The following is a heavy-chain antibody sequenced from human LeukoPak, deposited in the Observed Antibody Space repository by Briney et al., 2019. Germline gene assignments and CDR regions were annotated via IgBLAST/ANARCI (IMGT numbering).Heavy chain of an antibody. D-gene: IGHD4-17*01. CDR3: ARDTADNYGDYGLFDY. CDR2: ISSSGSTI. CDR1: GFTFSDYH. Sequence: GGSLRLSCAASGFTFSDYHMSWIRQAPGKGLEWVSYISSSGSTIYYADSVKGRFTISRDNAKNSLYLQMNSLRAEDTAVYYCARDTADNYGDYGLFDYWGQGTLVTVSS. J-gene: IGHJ4*02. V-gene: IGHV3-11*01.